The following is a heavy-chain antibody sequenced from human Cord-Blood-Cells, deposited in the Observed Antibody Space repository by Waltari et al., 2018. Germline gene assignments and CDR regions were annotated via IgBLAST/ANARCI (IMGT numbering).Heavy chain of an antibody. J-gene: IGHJ3*02. CDR1: GGSFSGYY. CDR3: ARGHKVGTHGELETPNAFDI. D-gene: IGHD1-1*01. CDR2: INHSGNT. V-gene: IGHV4-34*01. Sequence: QVQLQQWGAGLLKPSETLSLTCAVYGGSFSGYYWSWIRQPPGKGLEWIGEINHSGNTNYDPSLKSRVTISVDTSKNQFSLKLSSVTAADTAVYYCARGHKVGTHGELETPNAFDIWGQGTMVTVSS.